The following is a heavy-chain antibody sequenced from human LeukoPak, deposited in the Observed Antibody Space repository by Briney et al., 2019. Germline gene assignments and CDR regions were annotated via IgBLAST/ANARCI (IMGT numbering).Heavy chain of an antibody. Sequence: SETLSLTCAVYGGSFSGYYWGWIRQPPGKGLEWIGEINHSGSTNYNPSLKSRVTISVDTSKSQFSLKLSSVTAADTAVYYCARGRDYDFWSGYYPRGEGTYSNWFDPWGQGTLVTVSS. CDR2: INHSGST. D-gene: IGHD3-3*01. CDR3: ARGRDYDFWSGYYPRGEGTYSNWFDP. V-gene: IGHV4-34*01. CDR1: GGSFSGYY. J-gene: IGHJ5*02.